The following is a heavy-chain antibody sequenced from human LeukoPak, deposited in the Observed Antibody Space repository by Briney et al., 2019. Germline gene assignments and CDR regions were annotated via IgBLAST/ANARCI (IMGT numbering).Heavy chain of an antibody. D-gene: IGHD4-11*01. CDR3: ARDDYSNYRTFDY. V-gene: IGHV1-69*13. J-gene: IGHJ4*02. Sequence: ASVKVSCKASGGTFSSYAISWVRQAPGQGLEWMGGIIPIFGTANYARKFQGRVTITADESTSTAYMELSSLRSEDTAVYYCARDDYSNYRTFDYWGQGTLVTVSS. CDR1: GGTFSSYA. CDR2: IIPIFGTA.